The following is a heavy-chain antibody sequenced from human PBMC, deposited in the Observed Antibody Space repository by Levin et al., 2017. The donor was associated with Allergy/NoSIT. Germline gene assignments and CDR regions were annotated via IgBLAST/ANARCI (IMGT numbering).Heavy chain of an antibody. J-gene: IGHJ4*02. D-gene: IGHD4/OR15-4a*01. V-gene: IGHV4-59*01. CDR2: MFHTGTP. CDR3: ARLTFSVNDYGDYPDS. CDR1: GGSIRDYY. Sequence: SQTLSLPCTVSGGSIRDYYWTWIRQPPGKPLEWIGYMFHTGTPHYNPSLKSRVTLSVDTSKSQFFLKLTSVTAADTAVYYCARLTFSVNDYGDYPDSWGQGTLVTVSS.